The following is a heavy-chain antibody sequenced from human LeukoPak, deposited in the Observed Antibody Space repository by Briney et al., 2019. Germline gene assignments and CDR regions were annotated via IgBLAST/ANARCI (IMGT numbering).Heavy chain of an antibody. D-gene: IGHD3-10*01. CDR3: AKGNYYGPFDY. Sequence: GRSLRLSCAASGFTFNSYGMHWVRQAPGKGLEWVAVISYDGSNKYFADSVKGRFTISRDNSKNTLYLQMNSLRAEDTAVYYCAKGNYYGPFDYWGQGTLVTVSS. V-gene: IGHV3-30*18. J-gene: IGHJ4*02. CDR1: GFTFNSYG. CDR2: ISYDGSNK.